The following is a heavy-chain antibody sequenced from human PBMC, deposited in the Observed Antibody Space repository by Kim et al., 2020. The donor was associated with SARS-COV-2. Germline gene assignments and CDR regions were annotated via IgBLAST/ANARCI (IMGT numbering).Heavy chain of an antibody. J-gene: IGHJ6*03. V-gene: IGHV3-30*04. CDR2: ISTDGTNT. Sequence: GGSLRLSCAASGFTFTSYAMHWVRQPPGKGLEWAVVISTDGTNTYHADSVKDRFIISRDNSNDTLFLQIDKVTLEDTAIYYCARGRGYMDLWGRGTTVIVSS. D-gene: IGHD3-10*01. CDR1: GFTFTSYA. CDR3: ARGRGYMDL.